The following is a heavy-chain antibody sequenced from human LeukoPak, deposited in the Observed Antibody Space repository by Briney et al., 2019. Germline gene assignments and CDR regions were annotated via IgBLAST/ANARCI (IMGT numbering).Heavy chain of an antibody. Sequence: PGESLKISCKGSGYSFTNYWIGWVRQMPGKGLEWMGIIYPGDSDTRYSPSFQGQVTISADKSISTAYLQWSSLKASDTAMYYCARPHGIDYDIHDAFDIWGQGTMVTVSS. CDR1: GYSFTNYW. J-gene: IGHJ3*02. CDR2: IYPGDSDT. V-gene: IGHV5-51*01. CDR3: ARPHGIDYDIHDAFDI. D-gene: IGHD3-9*01.